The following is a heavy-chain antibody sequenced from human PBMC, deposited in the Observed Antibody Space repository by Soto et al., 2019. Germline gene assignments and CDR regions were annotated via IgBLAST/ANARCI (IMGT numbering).Heavy chain of an antibody. D-gene: IGHD3-3*01. CDR2: ISAYNGNT. Sequence: ASVKVSGTASGYTFTRYSMSWVREAAGQGLEWMGWISAYNGNTNYAQKLQGRVTMTTDTSTSTAYMELRSLRSDDTAVYYCARNDFWSGYYAVYYYYGMDVWGHGTTVTVSS. J-gene: IGHJ6*02. V-gene: IGHV1-18*01. CDR3: ARNDFWSGYYAVYYYYGMDV. CDR1: GYTFTRYS.